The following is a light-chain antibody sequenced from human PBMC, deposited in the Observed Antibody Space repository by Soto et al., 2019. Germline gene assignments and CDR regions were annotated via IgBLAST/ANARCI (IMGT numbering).Light chain of an antibody. J-gene: IGKJ1*01. CDR2: AAS. Sequence: IQLTQSPSSLSASVGDRVTITCRASQGISSYLAWYQQKPGKAPKLLIYAASTLQSGVPSRFSGSGSGTDFTLTISSLQPEDFATYYCQQLNSYQPWTFGQGTKVDIK. V-gene: IGKV1-9*01. CDR3: QQLNSYQPWT. CDR1: QGISSY.